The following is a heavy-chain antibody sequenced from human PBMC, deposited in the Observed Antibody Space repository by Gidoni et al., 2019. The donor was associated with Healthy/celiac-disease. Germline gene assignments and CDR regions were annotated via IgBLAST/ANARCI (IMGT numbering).Heavy chain of an antibody. CDR2: ISGSGGST. Sequence: EVQLLESGGGLVQPGGSLRLSCAASGFTFSSYAMSWVRQAPGKGLEWVSAISGSGGSTYYADSVKGRFTISRDNSKNTLYLQMNSLRAEDTAVYYCAKDRRGYCTNGGCYLGYFDYWGQGTLVTVSS. V-gene: IGHV3-23*01. D-gene: IGHD2-8*01. CDR1: GFTFSSYA. J-gene: IGHJ4*02. CDR3: AKDRRGYCTNGGCYLGYFDY.